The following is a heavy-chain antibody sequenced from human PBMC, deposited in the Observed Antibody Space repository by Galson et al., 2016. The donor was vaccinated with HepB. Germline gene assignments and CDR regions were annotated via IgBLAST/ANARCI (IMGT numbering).Heavy chain of an antibody. CDR1: GFTFSSYA. D-gene: IGHD3-10*01. Sequence: SLRLPCAASGFTFSSYAMNWVRQAPGKGLQWVSGISGGGVSTHYADSVKGRFTISRDNSKNTLYLQMSSLRAEDTALYYCARGGGHGFFDYWGQGTQVTVSS. V-gene: IGHV3-23*01. CDR3: ARGGGHGFFDY. CDR2: ISGGGVST. J-gene: IGHJ4*02.